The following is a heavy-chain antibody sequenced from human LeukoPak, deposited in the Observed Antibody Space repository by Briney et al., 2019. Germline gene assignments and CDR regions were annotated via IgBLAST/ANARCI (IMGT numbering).Heavy chain of an antibody. J-gene: IGHJ4*02. CDR3: SRHEALSGDY. CDR1: GFTFSGST. V-gene: IGHV3-73*01. CDR2: IRPKANNYAT. D-gene: IGHD5/OR15-5a*01. Sequence: GGSLRLSCAASGFTFSGSTVHWVRQASGRGLEWVGHIRPKANNYATAYAASVKGRFAISRDDSKNTAYLQLNSLKTEDTAVYYCSRHEALSGDYWGQGTLVTVSS.